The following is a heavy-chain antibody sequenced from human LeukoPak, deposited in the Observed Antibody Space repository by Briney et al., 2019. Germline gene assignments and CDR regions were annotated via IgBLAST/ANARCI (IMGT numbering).Heavy chain of an antibody. CDR2: ISSSGSTI. D-gene: IGHD2-8*02. CDR3: ARAWSRVDPFDM. J-gene: IGHJ3*02. V-gene: IGHV3-48*04. Sequence: GGSLRLSCAAPGFTFSSYSMNWVRQAPGKGLEWVSYISSSGSTIYYADSVKGRFTISRDNAKNSLYLEMNNLSAEDTAVYYCARAWSRVDPFDMWGQGTMVTVSS. CDR1: GFTFSSYS.